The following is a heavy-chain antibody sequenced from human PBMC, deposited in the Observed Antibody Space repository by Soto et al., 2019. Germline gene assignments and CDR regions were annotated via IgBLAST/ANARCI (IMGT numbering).Heavy chain of an antibody. CDR1: GGAISGYY. J-gene: IGHJ5*02. V-gene: IGHV4-4*07. D-gene: IGHD3-3*01. Sequence: PSETLSLTCTVTGGAISGYYWTWIRQPDGEGLEWIGRIYSSGSTNYNPSLKSRVTISLDTSMNYFSLRLSSVTAADTAVYYCARGQRFSDWFDPWGQGTLVTVSS. CDR2: IYSSGST. CDR3: ARGQRFSDWFDP.